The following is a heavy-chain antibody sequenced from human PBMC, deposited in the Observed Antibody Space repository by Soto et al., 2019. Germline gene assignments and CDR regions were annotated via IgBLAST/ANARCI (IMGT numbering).Heavy chain of an antibody. J-gene: IGHJ6*03. V-gene: IGHV3-30*03. CDR3: ARGPAGNYYYYYMDV. Sequence: GGSLRLSCAASGFTFSSYGMHWVRQAPGKGLEWVAVISYDGSNKYYADSVKGRFTISRDNSKNTLYLQMNSLRAEDTAVYYCARGPAGNYYYYYMDVWGKGTTVTVSS. CDR1: GFTFSSYG. CDR2: ISYDGSNK. D-gene: IGHD6-13*01.